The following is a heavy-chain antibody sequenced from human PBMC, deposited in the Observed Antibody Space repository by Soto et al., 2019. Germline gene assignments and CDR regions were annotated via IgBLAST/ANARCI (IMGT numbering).Heavy chain of an antibody. D-gene: IGHD3-10*01. V-gene: IGHV3-53*01. J-gene: IGHJ4*02. CDR1: GFTVSNNY. CDR2: IYSGGYT. Sequence: EVQLVESGGGLIQPGGSLRLSCAVSGFTVSNNYMSWVRQAPGKGLEGVSVIYSGGYTAYGDSVKGRFTISRDNSKNTIFFKNKSQRACDNGVFYWASCPGGGGYWGQGTLVTVSS. CDR3: ASCPGGGGY.